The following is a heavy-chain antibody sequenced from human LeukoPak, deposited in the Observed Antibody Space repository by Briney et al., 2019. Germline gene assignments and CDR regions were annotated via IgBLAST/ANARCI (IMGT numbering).Heavy chain of an antibody. D-gene: IGHD3-22*01. V-gene: IGHV1-18*01. Sequence: ASVKVSCKASGYTFTSYGISWVRQAPGQGLEWMGWISAYNGNTNYAQKLQGRVTMTTDTSTSTAYMELRSLRSDDTAVYYCARGKYYDSSGPFLFDPWGQGTLVTVSS. CDR1: GYTFTSYG. J-gene: IGHJ5*02. CDR3: ARGKYYDSSGPFLFDP. CDR2: ISAYNGNT.